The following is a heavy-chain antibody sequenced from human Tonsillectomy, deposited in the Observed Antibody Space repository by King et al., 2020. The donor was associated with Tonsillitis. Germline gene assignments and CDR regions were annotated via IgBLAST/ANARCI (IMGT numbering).Heavy chain of an antibody. V-gene: IGHV3-21*01. J-gene: IGHJ3*02. D-gene: IGHD6-19*01. CDR2: ISGIGDYI. Sequence: VQLVESGGGLVKPGGSLRLSCAASGFIFKTYKMNWVRQAPGKGLEWVSTISGIGDYIYYADSVKGRFTISRDNAKNSLSLQMNSLNAEDTATYFCARDRAVAVNWPGAFDIWGQGTTVTVSS. CDR1: GFIFKTYK. CDR3: ARDRAVAVNWPGAFDI.